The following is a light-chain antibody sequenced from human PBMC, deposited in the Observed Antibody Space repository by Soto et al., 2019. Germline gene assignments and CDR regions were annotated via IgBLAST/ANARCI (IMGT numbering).Light chain of an antibody. CDR3: SSYSSISTLVV. V-gene: IGLV2-14*01. CDR2: AVS. CDR1: SSDVGGFLY. J-gene: IGLJ2*01. Sequence: QSALTQPASVSGSPGQSITISCTGTSSDVGGFLYVSWFQQHPGKAPKLMIYAVSNRPSGISNRFSGSKSGNTASLTISRLQAEDEADYYCSSYSSISTLVVFGGGTKLTVL.